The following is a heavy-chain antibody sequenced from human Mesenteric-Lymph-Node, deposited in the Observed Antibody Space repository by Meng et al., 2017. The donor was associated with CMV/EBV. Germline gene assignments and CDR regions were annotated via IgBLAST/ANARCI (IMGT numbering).Heavy chain of an antibody. CDR2: MNPNSGYT. D-gene: IGHD3-3*01. J-gene: IGHJ1*01. Sequence: ASVKVSCKASGYTFTGYYIHWVRQAPGQGLEWMGWMNPNSGYTKYAQKFQGLVTMTRDTSISTAYMELSRLRSDDTAVYFCARGGEGYPLLFWNWGQGTLVTVSS. CDR3: ARGGEGYPLLFWN. CDR1: GYTFTGYY. V-gene: IGHV1-2*02.